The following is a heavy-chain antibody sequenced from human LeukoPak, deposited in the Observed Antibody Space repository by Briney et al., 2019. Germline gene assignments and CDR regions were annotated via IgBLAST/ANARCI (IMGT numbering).Heavy chain of an antibody. J-gene: IGHJ6*03. Sequence: SQTLSLTCTVSGGSISSGSYYWSWIRQPAGKGLEWIGRIYTSGSTNYNPSLKSRVTIPVDTSKNQFSLKLSSVTAADTAVYYCARRGSPGVRAIYYYYMDVWGKGTTVTISS. D-gene: IGHD1-26*01. CDR3: ARRGSPGVRAIYYYYMDV. V-gene: IGHV4-61*02. CDR2: IYTSGST. CDR1: GGSISSGSYY.